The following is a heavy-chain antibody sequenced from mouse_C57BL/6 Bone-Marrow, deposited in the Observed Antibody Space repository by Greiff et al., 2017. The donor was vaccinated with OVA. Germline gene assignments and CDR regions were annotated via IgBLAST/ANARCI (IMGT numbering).Heavy chain of an antibody. V-gene: IGHV1-81*01. CDR2: IYPRSGNT. D-gene: IGHD1-1*01. J-gene: IGHJ1*03. CDR1: GYTFTSYG. Sequence: QVQLQQSGAELARPGASVKLSCKASGYTFTSYGISWVKQRTGQGLEWIGEIYPRSGNTYYNEKFKGKATLTADKSSSTAYMELRILTSEDSAVYFCARRNYGSSYWYFDVWGTGTTVTVSS. CDR3: ARRNYGSSYWYFDV.